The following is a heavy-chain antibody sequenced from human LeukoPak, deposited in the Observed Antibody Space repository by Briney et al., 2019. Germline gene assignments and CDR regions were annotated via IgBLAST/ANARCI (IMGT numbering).Heavy chain of an antibody. Sequence: GESLKISFKGSGYSFTSYWIGWVRPMPGKGLEWMGIIYPGDSDTRYSPSFQGQVTISADKSISTAYLQWSSLKASDTAMYYCARLDSSGYDRTHFDYWGQGTLVTVSS. CDR3: ARLDSSGYDRTHFDY. D-gene: IGHD3-22*01. CDR1: GYSFTSYW. J-gene: IGHJ4*02. V-gene: IGHV5-51*01. CDR2: IYPGDSDT.